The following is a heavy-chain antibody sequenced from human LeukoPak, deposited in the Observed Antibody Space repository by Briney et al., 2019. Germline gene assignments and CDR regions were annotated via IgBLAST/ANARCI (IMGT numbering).Heavy chain of an antibody. CDR3: ARDRVAGMATISRPLDY. CDR1: GGSISSSSYY. CDR2: IYYSGST. J-gene: IGHJ4*02. Sequence: SETLSLTCTVSGGSISSSSYYWGWIRQPPGKGLEWIGSIYYSGSTYYNPSLKSRVTISVDTSKNQFSLKLSSVTAADTAVYYCARDRVAGMATISRPLDYWGQGTLVTVSS. D-gene: IGHD5-24*01. V-gene: IGHV4-39*07.